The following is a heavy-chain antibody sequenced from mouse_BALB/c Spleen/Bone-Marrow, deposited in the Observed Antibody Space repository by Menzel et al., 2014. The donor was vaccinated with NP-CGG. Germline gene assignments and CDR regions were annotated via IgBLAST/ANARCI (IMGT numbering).Heavy chain of an antibody. D-gene: IGHD2-2*01. V-gene: IGHV10-3*03. J-gene: IGHJ4*01. CDR2: IRSKSNNYAT. CDR3: VREGYYGSDGYAMDY. Sequence: VQLQQSGGGWVQPKASLKLSCAASGFTFNTYAMHWVCQAPGKGLEWVARIRSKSNNYATYYADSVKDRFTISRDDSQSMLYLQMNNLKTEDTAMYYCVREGYYGSDGYAMDYWGQGTSVTVSS. CDR1: GFTFNTYA.